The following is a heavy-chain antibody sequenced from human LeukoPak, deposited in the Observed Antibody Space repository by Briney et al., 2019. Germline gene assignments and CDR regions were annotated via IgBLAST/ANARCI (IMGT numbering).Heavy chain of an antibody. Sequence: GGSLRLSCAASGFTFSTYWMSWVRQAPGKGLEWVSAISGSGGSTYYADSVKGRFTISRDNSKNTLYLQMNSLNTEDTAVYYCIRTYYDILTGYFDLEYWGQGTLVTVSS. CDR3: IRTYYDILTGYFDLEY. D-gene: IGHD3-9*01. CDR2: ISGSGGST. J-gene: IGHJ4*02. V-gene: IGHV3-23*01. CDR1: GFTFSTYW.